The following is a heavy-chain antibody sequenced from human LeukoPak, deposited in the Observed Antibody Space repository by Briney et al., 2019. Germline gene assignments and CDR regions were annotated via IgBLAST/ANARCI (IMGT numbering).Heavy chain of an antibody. CDR1: GYTFTSYD. CDR3: ARDRLIRGIAAAGHNY. V-gene: IGHV1-8*01. J-gene: IGHJ4*02. D-gene: IGHD6-13*01. CDR2: MNPNSGNT. Sequence: ASVRVSCKASGYTFTSYDINWVRQDTGQGLEWMGWMNPNSGNTGYAQKFQGRVTMTRDTSISTAYMELSRLRSDDTAVYYCARDRLIRGIAAAGHNYWGQGTLVTVSS.